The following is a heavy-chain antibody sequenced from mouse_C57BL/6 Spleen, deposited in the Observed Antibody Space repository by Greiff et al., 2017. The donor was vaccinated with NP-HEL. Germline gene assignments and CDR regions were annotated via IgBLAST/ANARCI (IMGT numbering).Heavy chain of an antibody. Sequence: QVQLQQPGAELVKPGASVKLSCKASGYTFTSYWMQWVKQRPGQGLEWIGEIDPSDSYTNYNQKFKGKATLTVDTSSSTAYMQLSSLTSEDSAVYYCARRYDGLYYAMDYWGQGTSVTVSS. D-gene: IGHD2-12*01. CDR3: ARRYDGLYYAMDY. CDR1: GYTFTSYW. J-gene: IGHJ4*01. CDR2: IDPSDSYT. V-gene: IGHV1-50*01.